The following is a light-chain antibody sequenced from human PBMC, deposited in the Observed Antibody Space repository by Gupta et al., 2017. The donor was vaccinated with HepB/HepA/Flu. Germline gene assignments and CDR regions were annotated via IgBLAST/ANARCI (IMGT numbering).Light chain of an antibody. V-gene: IGKV3-11*01. CDR2: DAS. CDR1: QSVGNS. CDR3: QHRSDWLRG. Sequence: VLTQSPATLSLSPGEGATLSCRASQSVGNSLAWYQHKPGQSPRLLIYDASTRATGIPARFSGGGSGTDFTLTITSLQPEDFAVYYCQHRSDWLRGCGPGTKVDMK. J-gene: IGKJ2*03.